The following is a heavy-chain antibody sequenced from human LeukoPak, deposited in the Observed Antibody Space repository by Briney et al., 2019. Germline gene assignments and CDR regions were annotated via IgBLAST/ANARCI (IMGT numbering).Heavy chain of an antibody. CDR2: IGGSGGST. D-gene: IGHD2-21*02. CDR1: GFTFSYYA. Sequence: TGGSLRLSCAASGFTFSYYAMSWVRQAPGKGLEWVSSIGGSGGSTYYADSVKGRFTISGDNSKDTLYLQMNSLRAEDTAVYFCAKVGGDSPLFYFDFSGQGSLVTVSS. CDR3: AKVGGDSPLFYFDF. J-gene: IGHJ4*02. V-gene: IGHV3-23*01.